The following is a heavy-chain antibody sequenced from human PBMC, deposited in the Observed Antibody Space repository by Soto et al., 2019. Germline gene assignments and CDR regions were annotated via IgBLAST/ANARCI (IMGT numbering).Heavy chain of an antibody. J-gene: IGHJ6*02. CDR3: ARAEGDYYVYGMDV. Sequence: QVQLQESGPGLVKPSETLSLTCTVSGGSISSYYWSWIRQPPGKGLEWIGYIHYSGSTNYNPSLKSRVTISVDTSKNQFSLKLSSVTAADTAVYYCARAEGDYYVYGMDVWGQGTTVTVSS. CDR1: GGSISSYY. V-gene: IGHV4-59*01. CDR2: IHYSGST.